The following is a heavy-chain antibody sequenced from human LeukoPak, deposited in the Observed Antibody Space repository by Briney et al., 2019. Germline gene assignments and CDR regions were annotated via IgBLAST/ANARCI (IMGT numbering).Heavy chain of an antibody. V-gene: IGHV3-30-3*01. Sequence: GGSLRLSCAASGFTFSSYAMHWVRQAPGKGLEWVAVISYDGSNKYYADSVKGRFTISRDNSKNTLYLQMNSLRAEDTAVYYCARSFSSSPVLYDYWGQGTLATVSS. CDR2: ISYDGSNK. CDR3: ARSFSSSPVLYDY. D-gene: IGHD6-13*01. CDR1: GFTFSSYA. J-gene: IGHJ4*02.